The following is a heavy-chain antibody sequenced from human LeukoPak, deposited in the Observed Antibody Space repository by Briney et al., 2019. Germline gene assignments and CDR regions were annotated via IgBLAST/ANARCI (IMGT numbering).Heavy chain of an antibody. CDR2: IWYDGSNK. V-gene: IGHV3-33*01. CDR1: GFTFSSYG. CDR3: ARDRYYDSSGAIGY. J-gene: IGHJ4*02. D-gene: IGHD3-22*01. Sequence: GGSLRLSCAASGFTFSSYGMHRVRQAPGKGLEWVAVIWYDGSNKYYADSVKGRFTISRDNSKNTLYLQMNSLRAEDTAVYYCARDRYYDSSGAIGYWGQGTLVTVSS.